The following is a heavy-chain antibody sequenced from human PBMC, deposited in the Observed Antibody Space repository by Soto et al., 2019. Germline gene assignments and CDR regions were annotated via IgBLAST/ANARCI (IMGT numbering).Heavy chain of an antibody. CDR1: GFTVSNNY. CDR3: ARDRRDFWSGALDY. V-gene: IGHV3-53*02. Sequence: EVQLVETGGGLIQPGGCLRLSCAASGFTVSNNYMSWVRQAPGKGLEWVSVIYSGGTTYYAGSVKGRFTISRDNSKNTVYLQMNSLRAEDTAVYYCARDRRDFWSGALDYWGQGTLVTVSS. J-gene: IGHJ4*02. CDR2: IYSGGTT. D-gene: IGHD3-3*01.